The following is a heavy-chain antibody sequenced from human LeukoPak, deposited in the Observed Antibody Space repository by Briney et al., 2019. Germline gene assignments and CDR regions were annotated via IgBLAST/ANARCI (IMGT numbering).Heavy chain of an antibody. CDR2: IYYSGSA. D-gene: IGHD2-15*01. V-gene: IGHV4-59*08. CDR3: ARRLGGNDAFDI. Sequence: SETLSLTCTVSGGAISSYYWSWIRQPPEKGLEWIGYIYYSGSANYNPSLKSRVTISVDTSKNQFSLKLSSVTDADTAVYYCARRLGGNDAFDIWGQGTMVTVSS. CDR1: GGAISSYY. J-gene: IGHJ3*02.